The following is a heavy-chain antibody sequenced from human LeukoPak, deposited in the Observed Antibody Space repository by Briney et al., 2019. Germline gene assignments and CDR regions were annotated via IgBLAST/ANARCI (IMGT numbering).Heavy chain of an antibody. V-gene: IGHV3-30*18. CDR1: GFTFSSYG. D-gene: IGHD3-22*01. CDR3: AKDAEDVTYYYDSSGYCFDY. Sequence: HPGGSLRLSCAASGFTFSSYGMHWVRQAPGKGLEWVAVISYDGSNKYYADSVKGRFTISRDNSKNTLYLQMNSLRAEDTAVYYCAKDAEDVTYYYDSSGYCFDYWGQGTLVTVSS. CDR2: ISYDGSNK. J-gene: IGHJ4*02.